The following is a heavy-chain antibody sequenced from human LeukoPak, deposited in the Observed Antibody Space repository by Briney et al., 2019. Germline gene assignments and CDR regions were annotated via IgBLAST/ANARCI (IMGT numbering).Heavy chain of an antibody. J-gene: IGHJ4*02. Sequence: GGSLRLSCAASGFTFSSYGMHWVRQAPDKGLKWVAFIRYDGSNKYYADSVKGRFTISRDNSKNTLYLQMNSLRAEDTAVYYCAKEGPDCSSTSCPGDYWGQGTLVTVSS. V-gene: IGHV3-30*02. CDR1: GFTFSSYG. D-gene: IGHD2-2*01. CDR2: IRYDGSNK. CDR3: AKEGPDCSSTSCPGDY.